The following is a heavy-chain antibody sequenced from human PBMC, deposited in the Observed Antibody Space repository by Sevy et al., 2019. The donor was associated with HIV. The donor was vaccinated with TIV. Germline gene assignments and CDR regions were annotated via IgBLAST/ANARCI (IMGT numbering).Heavy chain of an antibody. J-gene: IGHJ4*02. Sequence: GGSLRLSCTASGFTFSSYEMNWVRQAPGKGLEWVSNIISSGRSKYYADSVKGRFTISRDNANNSLFQQMNSLRAEDTAVYYCARGPRHYYDSSAFFDYWAQGTLVTVSS. D-gene: IGHD3-22*01. CDR2: IISSGRSK. V-gene: IGHV3-48*03. CDR1: GFTFSSYE. CDR3: ARGPRHYYDSSAFFDY.